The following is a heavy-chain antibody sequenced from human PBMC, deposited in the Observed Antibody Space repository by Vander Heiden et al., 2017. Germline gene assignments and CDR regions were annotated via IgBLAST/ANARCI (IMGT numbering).Heavy chain of an antibody. V-gene: IGHV3-48*02. D-gene: IGHD3-10*01. CDR3: AIVLGWGGEMRYFDY. Sequence: VQLVEAEGGLVQPGGSLRLSCSASGFTFSSYRMNWVRQAPGKGLEWVSYISSSSSTIYYADAGKGRFTISRDNAKNSLYMQMNRLREAETALYYCAIVLGWGGEMRYFDYWGQGTMVTVYS. J-gene: IGHJ4*02. CDR1: GFTFSSYR. CDR2: ISSSSSTI.